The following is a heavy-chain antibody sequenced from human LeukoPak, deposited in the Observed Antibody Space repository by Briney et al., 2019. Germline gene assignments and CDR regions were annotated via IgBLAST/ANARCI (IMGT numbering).Heavy chain of an antibody. J-gene: IGHJ5*02. CDR1: GFTFSSHE. D-gene: IGHD3-22*01. V-gene: IGHV3-48*03. CDR2: ISSSGSTI. Sequence: PGGSLRLSCAAAGFTFSSHEINWVRQAPGKGLEWVSSISSSGSTIYYADSVKGRFTISRDNAKNSLYLQMNSLRAEDTAVYYCARVDTSGFYPWGQGTLVTVSS. CDR3: ARVDTSGFYP.